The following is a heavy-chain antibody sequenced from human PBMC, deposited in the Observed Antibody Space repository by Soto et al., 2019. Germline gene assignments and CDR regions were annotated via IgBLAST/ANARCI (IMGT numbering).Heavy chain of an antibody. D-gene: IGHD3-22*01. Sequence: PSVTLSLTCTVSGGSVSSGSYYWSWIRQPPGKGLEWVGYIHYSGSTNYNPSLKCPVNISVDPSKSQFSLKLNSLTAADRAVYYSARGSGDTDDSSGFYEYWGQGTPVTFSS. CDR2: IHYSGST. J-gene: IGHJ4*02. CDR3: ARGSGDTDDSSGFYEY. CDR1: GGSVSSGSYY. V-gene: IGHV4-61*01.